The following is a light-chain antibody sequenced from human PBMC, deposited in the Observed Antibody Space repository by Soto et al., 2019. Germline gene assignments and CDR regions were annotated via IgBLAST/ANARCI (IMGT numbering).Light chain of an antibody. CDR2: EVN. Sequence: QSALTQPPSASGSPGQSVTISCTGTSSDVGGYNYVSWFQQHPGKAPKLIIHEVNQRPSGVPDRFSGSKSGNTASLTVSGLQAEDEAEYSCCSYAASSTYVFGNGTKVT. V-gene: IGLV2-8*01. CDR1: SSDVGGYNY. CDR3: CSYAASSTYV. J-gene: IGLJ1*01.